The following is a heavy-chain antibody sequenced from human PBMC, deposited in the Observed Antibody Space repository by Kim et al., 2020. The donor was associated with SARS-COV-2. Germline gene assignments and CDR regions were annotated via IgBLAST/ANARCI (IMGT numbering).Heavy chain of an antibody. D-gene: IGHD3-10*01. CDR1: GGSFSGYY. CDR2: INYSGST. V-gene: IGHV4-34*01. CDR3: ARVSPVRGVSY. Sequence: SETLSLTCVVYGGSFSGYYWSWIRQPPGKGLEWIGEINYSGSTNYNPSLKSRVSISVDTSKNQFSLKLSSVTAADTAVYYCARVSPVRGVSYWGQGTLVTVSS. J-gene: IGHJ4*02.